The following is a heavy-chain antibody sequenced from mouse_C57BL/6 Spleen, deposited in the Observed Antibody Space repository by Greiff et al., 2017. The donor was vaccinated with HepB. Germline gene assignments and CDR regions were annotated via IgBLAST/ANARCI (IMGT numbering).Heavy chain of an antibody. CDR1: GFTFSDYG. CDR3: ARSTTVAYWYFDV. Sequence: EVKLVESGGGLVKPGGSLKLSCAASGFTFSDYGMHWVRQAPEKGLEWVAYISSGSSTIYYADTVKGRFTISRDNAKNTLFLQMTSLRSEDTAMYYCARSTTVAYWYFDVWGTGTTVTVSS. D-gene: IGHD1-1*01. V-gene: IGHV5-17*01. J-gene: IGHJ1*03. CDR2: ISSGSSTI.